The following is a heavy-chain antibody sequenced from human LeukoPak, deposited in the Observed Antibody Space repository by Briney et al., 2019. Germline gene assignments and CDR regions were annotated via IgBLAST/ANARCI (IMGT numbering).Heavy chain of an antibody. V-gene: IGHV3-23*05. D-gene: IGHD5-18*01. CDR2: INKSGNRN. Sequence: PGGSLTLSCAASVLTFNNYPMMGPRQSPGTGLEGVSGINKSGNRNYYAVSVKGRFTISRDNYTNTVYLQINSLRAEDTATYYCVTEEGTHSFADSWGQGTLVTVSS. J-gene: IGHJ4*02. CDR3: VTEEGTHSFADS. CDR1: VLTFNNYP.